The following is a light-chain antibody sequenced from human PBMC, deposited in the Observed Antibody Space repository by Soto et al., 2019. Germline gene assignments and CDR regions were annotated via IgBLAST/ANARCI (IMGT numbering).Light chain of an antibody. Sequence: QSALTQPASVSGSPGQSITISCIGTTNDVGGYNYVSWYQQHPGKAPKLLIFEVSSRPSGVSNRFSGSKSGNTASLTISALQAEDEADYFCNSYSSSTSLPYVFGTGTKLTVL. V-gene: IGLV2-14*01. J-gene: IGLJ1*01. CDR1: TNDVGGYNY. CDR2: EVS. CDR3: NSYSSSTSLPYV.